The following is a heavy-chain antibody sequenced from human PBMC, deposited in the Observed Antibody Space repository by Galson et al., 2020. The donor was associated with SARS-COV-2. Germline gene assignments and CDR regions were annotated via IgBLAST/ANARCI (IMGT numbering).Heavy chain of an antibody. V-gene: IGHV4-39*02. CDR1: GGSISSSSYF. Sequence: SETLSLTCTVSGGSISSSSYFWAWIRQPPGKGLEWIGYIYHSGSAYYDPSLQSRVSIFVDTSKNQFSLKLTSVTAADTAVYYCARDFGALQDSAGPWGQGTLVTVSS. D-gene: IGHD3-16*01. J-gene: IGHJ5*02. CDR2: IYHSGSA. CDR3: ARDFGALQDSAGP.